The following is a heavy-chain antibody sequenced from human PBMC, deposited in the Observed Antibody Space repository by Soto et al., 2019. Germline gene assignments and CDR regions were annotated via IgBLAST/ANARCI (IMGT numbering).Heavy chain of an antibody. V-gene: IGHV1-46*02. Sequence: ASVKVSCKPSGYTLNTYYLHWVRQAPGQGLEWMGIIHPSGGGSTYAQKFLGRVTMTRDTSTSTVFMELSSLRSADTAVYYCARWGHIAVVTDSFDYWGQGTLVTVAS. CDR3: ARWGHIAVVTDSFDY. D-gene: IGHD2-21*02. J-gene: IGHJ4*02. CDR1: GYTLNTYY. CDR2: IHPSGGGS.